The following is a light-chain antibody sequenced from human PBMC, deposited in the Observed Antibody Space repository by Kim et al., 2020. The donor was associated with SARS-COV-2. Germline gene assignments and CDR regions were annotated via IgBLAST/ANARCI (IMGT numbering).Light chain of an antibody. CDR3: SSYAASSTVI. V-gene: IGLV2-14*03. CDR1: SSDIGSYNY. Sequence: GQSIPVSCTGTSSDIGSYNYGVWYQQHPDKAPKLIIYDVNKRPSWISSCFSGFKSDNTASLTISGLQAEDEATYHCSSYAASSTVIFGGGTQLTVL. J-gene: IGLJ2*01. CDR2: DVN.